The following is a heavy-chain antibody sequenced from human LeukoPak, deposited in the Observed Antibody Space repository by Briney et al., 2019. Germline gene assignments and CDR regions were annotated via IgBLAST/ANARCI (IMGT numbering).Heavy chain of an antibody. CDR3: ARGHVDSNYVGDY. CDR2: ISGSGTSA. D-gene: IGHD4-11*01. Sequence: GGSLRLSCAASGFTFSSYAMTWVRQAPGEGLQWVSGISGSGTSAYYADSVRGRFTISRDNSKNTLYLQMNSLRAEDTAVYYCARGHVDSNYVGDYWGQGTLVTVSS. CDR1: GFTFSSYA. V-gene: IGHV3-23*01. J-gene: IGHJ4*02.